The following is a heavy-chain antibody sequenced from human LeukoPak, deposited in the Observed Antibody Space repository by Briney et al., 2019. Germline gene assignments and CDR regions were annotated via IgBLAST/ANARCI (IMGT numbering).Heavy chain of an antibody. CDR1: GYXFTSYG. D-gene: IGHD2-15*01. J-gene: IGHJ4*02. Sequence: ASVKVSCKASGYXFTSYGMSWVRQAPGQGLEWMVWISAYNGNTNYAQKLQGRVTMTTDTSTSTAYMELRSLRSDDTAVYYCARGPYCSGGSCYFYFDYWGQGTLVTVSS. CDR2: ISAYNGNT. CDR3: ARGPYCSGGSCYFYFDY. V-gene: IGHV1-18*01.